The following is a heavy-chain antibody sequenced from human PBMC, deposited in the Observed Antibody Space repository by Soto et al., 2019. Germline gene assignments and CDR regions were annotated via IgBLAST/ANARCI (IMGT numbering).Heavy chain of an antibody. CDR1: GYDFSSYG. Sequence: QVQLVQSGAEVKKPGASVKVSCKASGYDFSSYGISWVRQAPGQGLEWMGWISASNGNRDYAQQFQGRVTMTSDTDRTTAYMELRSLRSDDTAVYYCVRDPQRNDYWGQGTLVNVSS. V-gene: IGHV1-18*04. CDR3: VRDPQRNDY. J-gene: IGHJ4*02. CDR2: ISASNGNR. D-gene: IGHD2-2*01.